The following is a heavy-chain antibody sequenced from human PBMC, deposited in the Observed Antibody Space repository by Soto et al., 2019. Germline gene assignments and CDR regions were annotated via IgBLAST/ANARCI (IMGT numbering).Heavy chain of an antibody. Sequence: PSETLSLTCTVAGGSISSYYWSWIRQPPGKGLEWIGYIYYSGSTNYNPSLKSRVTISVDTSKNQFSLKLSSVTAADTAVYYWAKKLGGWSASYFDSGAQDPALPVSS. CDR3: AKKLGGWSASYFDS. CDR2: IYYSGST. CDR1: GGSISSYY. V-gene: IGHV4-59*01. J-gene: IGHJ5*01. D-gene: IGHD2-15*01.